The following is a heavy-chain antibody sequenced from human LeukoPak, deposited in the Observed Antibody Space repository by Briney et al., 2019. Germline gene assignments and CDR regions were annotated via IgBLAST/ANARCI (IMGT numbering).Heavy chain of an antibody. CDR1: GFTFSTYR. V-gene: IGHV3-48*02. CDR3: ARDSREYVFDY. Sequence: GGSLRLSCAASGFTFSTYRMNWVRQAPGNGLEWVSYISSSSTTIHYADSVKGRFTISRDNAKNTLYLQMNSLRDADTAVYYWARDSREYVFDYWGQGALVTVSS. D-gene: IGHD2/OR15-2a*01. CDR2: ISSSSTTI. J-gene: IGHJ4*02.